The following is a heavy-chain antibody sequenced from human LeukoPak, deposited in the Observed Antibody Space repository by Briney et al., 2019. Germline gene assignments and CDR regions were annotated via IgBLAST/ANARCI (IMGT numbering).Heavy chain of an antibody. CDR2: IYHTGNT. CDR3: ARQPEGGSYIGAFDI. D-gene: IGHD1-26*01. J-gene: IGHJ3*02. CDR1: GVSMSSSNW. V-gene: IGHV4-4*02. Sequence: PSGTLSLTCAVSGVSMSSSNWWSWVRQPPGKGLEWIGEIYHTGNTNYSPSLKGRVTISVDTSKNQFSLRLSSVTAADTAVYYCARQPEGGSYIGAFDIWGQGTMVTVSS.